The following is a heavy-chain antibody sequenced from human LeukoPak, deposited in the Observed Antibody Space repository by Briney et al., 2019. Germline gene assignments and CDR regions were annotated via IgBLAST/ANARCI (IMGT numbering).Heavy chain of an antibody. J-gene: IGHJ6*02. Sequence: SETLSLTCTVSGGSIRSYHWSWIRQPPGKGLEWIGYIYYSGSTNYNPSLKSRVTISVDTSKNQLSLKLSSVTAADTAVYYCARDRLGYYGMDVWGQGTTVTVSS. CDR2: IYYSGST. D-gene: IGHD6-25*01. CDR1: GGSIRSYH. V-gene: IGHV4-59*01. CDR3: ARDRLGYYGMDV.